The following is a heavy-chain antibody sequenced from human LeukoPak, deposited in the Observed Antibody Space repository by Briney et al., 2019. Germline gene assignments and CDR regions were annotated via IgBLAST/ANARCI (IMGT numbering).Heavy chain of an antibody. CDR1: GYTFTGYY. J-gene: IGHJ6*03. CDR2: INPNSGGT. Sequence: ALVKVSCKASGYTFTGYYMHWVRQAPGQGLEWMGWINPNSGGTNYAQKFQGRVTMTRDTSISTAYMELSRLRSDDTAVYYCARDQPVSLWFGEFHRQVYYYMDVWGKGTTVTISS. D-gene: IGHD3-10*01. V-gene: IGHV1-2*02. CDR3: ARDQPVSLWFGEFHRQVYYYMDV.